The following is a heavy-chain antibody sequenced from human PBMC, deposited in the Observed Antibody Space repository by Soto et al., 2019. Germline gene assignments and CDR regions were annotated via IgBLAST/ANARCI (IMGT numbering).Heavy chain of an antibody. CDR3: ARGITFYYDTSAPVDAFDI. D-gene: IGHD3-22*01. J-gene: IGHJ3*02. V-gene: IGHV4-59*12. CDR1: GGSISSYY. CDR2: IYYSGST. Sequence: SETLSLTCTVSGGSISSYYWSWIRQPPGKGLEWIGYIYYSGSTNYNPSLKSRVTMSVDTSKNQFSLKLSSVTAADTAVYYCARGITFYYDTSAPVDAFDIWGQGTVVTVSS.